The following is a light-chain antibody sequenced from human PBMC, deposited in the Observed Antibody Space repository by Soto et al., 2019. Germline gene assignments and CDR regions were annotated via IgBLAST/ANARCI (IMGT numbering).Light chain of an antibody. CDR3: SSFAGSRVLV. CDR2: EVN. V-gene: IGLV2-14*01. CDR1: SSDVGGYDY. J-gene: IGLJ2*01. Sequence: QSALTQPASVSGSPGQSVTISCTGTSSDVGGYDYVSWYQQHPGTAPKLILYEVNNRPSGVSNRFSGSKSGNTASLTISGLQAEDEAVYYCSSFAGSRVLVLGGGTKLTVL.